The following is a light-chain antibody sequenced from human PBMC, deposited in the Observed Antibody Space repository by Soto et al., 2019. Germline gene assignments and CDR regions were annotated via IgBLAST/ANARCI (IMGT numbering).Light chain of an antibody. Sequence: EIVMTQSPATLSVSPGERATLSCRASQSVSSNLAWYQQKPGQAPRLLIYGASTRATGSPARFSGSGSGTEFTLTISSLQSEDFAVYYCQQYNNWPPANTFGQGTKLEIK. CDR3: QQYNNWPPANT. CDR2: GAS. V-gene: IGKV3-15*01. J-gene: IGKJ2*01. CDR1: QSVSSN.